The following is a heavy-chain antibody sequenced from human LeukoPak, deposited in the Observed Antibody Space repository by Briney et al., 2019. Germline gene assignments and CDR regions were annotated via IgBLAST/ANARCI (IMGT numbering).Heavy chain of an antibody. CDR2: LSSSGSAF. CDR3: ARRAGDYSHPYDY. V-gene: IGHV3-48*03. D-gene: IGHD3-22*01. CDR1: GFTFRSYE. Sequence: GGSLRLSCEDSGFTFRSYEMNWVRQAPGKGLEWIAYLSSSGSAFSYADSVKGRFTISRDNAKNSVYLQMNSLRAEDTAVYYCARRAGDYSHPYDYWGQGTLVTVSS. J-gene: IGHJ4*02.